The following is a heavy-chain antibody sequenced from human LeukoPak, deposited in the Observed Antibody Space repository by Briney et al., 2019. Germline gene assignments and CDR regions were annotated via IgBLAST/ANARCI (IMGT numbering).Heavy chain of an antibody. CDR3: GKDLAGGALDV. J-gene: IGHJ6*02. D-gene: IGHD4/OR15-4a*01. V-gene: IGHV3-30-3*01. CDR2: LSYDGGDK. CDR1: QFIFTYYA. Sequence: GGSLRLSCAASQFIFTYYAIHWVRQAPGKGLEWVTSLSYDGGDKQYADSGKGRFTVSRDSSKNTVYLQMNGLTTADTAVYHCGKDLAGGALDVWGQGTTVTVS.